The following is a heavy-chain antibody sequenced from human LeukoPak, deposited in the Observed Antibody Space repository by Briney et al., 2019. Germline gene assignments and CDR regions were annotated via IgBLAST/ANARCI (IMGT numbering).Heavy chain of an antibody. J-gene: IGHJ3*02. CDR3: ARQSSDCSGGSCYLDAFDI. V-gene: IGHV4-39*01. CDR1: GGSISSSSYY. CDR2: IYYSGST. Sequence: SETLSLTCTVSGGSISSSSYYWGWIRQPPGKGLEWIGSIYYSGSTYCNPSLKSRVTISVDTSRNQFSLKLSSVTAADTAVYYCARQSSDCSGGSCYLDAFDIWGQGTMVTVSS. D-gene: IGHD2-15*01.